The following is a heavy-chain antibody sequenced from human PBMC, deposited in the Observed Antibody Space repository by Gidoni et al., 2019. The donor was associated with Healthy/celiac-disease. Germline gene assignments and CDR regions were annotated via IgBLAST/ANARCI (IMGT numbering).Heavy chain of an antibody. D-gene: IGHD6-13*01. Sequence: QVQLQESGPGLVKPSETLSLTCPVSGGSISSYYWSWIRQPPGKGLEWIGYIYYSGSTNYNPSLKSRVTISVDTSKNQFSLKLSSVTAADTAVYYCARAAAGRGDIDYWGQGTLVTVSS. V-gene: IGHV4-59*01. CDR3: ARAAAGRGDIDY. CDR2: IYYSGST. J-gene: IGHJ4*02. CDR1: GGSISSYY.